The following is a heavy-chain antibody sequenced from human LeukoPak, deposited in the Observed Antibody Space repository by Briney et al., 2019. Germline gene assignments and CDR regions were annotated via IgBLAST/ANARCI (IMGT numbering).Heavy chain of an antibody. CDR1: GFTFSNFW. D-gene: IGHD1-26*01. V-gene: IGHV3-74*01. J-gene: IGHJ4*02. CDR3: TRSPSLGGSYWGFDY. CDR2: VNTDGTSR. Sequence: GGSLRLSCEVSGFTFSNFWIHWVRRAPGKGLMWVSRVNTDGTSRVYADSVKGRFTVSRDNAKNTLYLQMNSLRADDTAVYYCTRSPSLGGSYWGFDYWGQGTLLTVSS.